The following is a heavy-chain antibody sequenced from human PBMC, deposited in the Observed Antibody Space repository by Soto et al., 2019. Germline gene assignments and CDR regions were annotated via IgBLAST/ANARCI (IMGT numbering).Heavy chain of an antibody. Sequence: QVQLVQSGAEVKKPGASVKVSCKASGYTFTRYYMHWVRQAPGQGLEWMGLINPSGGSTSYAQKLQCRVTMTRDTSTSTVCIALSSLRSEDTAVYYCTRTLTPNPAEYFQHWGQGTLVTVSS. J-gene: IGHJ1*01. D-gene: IGHD3-16*01. CDR2: INPSGGST. CDR1: GYTFTRYY. CDR3: TRTLTPNPAEYFQH. V-gene: IGHV1-46*03.